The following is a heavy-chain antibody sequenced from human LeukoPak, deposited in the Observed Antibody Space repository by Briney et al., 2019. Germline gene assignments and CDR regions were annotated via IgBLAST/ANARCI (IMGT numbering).Heavy chain of an antibody. CDR3: ARVLRYCRGGSCYDY. J-gene: IGHJ4*02. CDR1: GYTFTGYY. D-gene: IGHD2-15*01. V-gene: IGHV1-2*02. CDR2: INPNSGGT. Sequence: ASVKVSCKASGYTFTGYYMHWVRQAPGQGLEWMGWINPNSGGTNYAQKFQGRVTMTRDTSISTAYMELSRLRSDDTAVYYCARVLRYCRGGSCYDYWGQGTLVTVSS.